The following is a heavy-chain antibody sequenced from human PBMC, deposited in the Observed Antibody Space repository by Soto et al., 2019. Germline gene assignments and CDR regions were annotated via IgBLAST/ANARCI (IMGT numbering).Heavy chain of an antibody. V-gene: IGHV5-51*01. Sequence: GASVKVSCKASGYTFTTYWSVWVRQMPGKGLEWMGIIYPGDSDTRYSPSFQGQVTISADKSISTAYLQWSSLKASDTAMYYCARRADYYYYGMDVWGQGTTVTVSS. CDR2: IYPGDSDT. CDR3: ARRADYYYYGMDV. CDR1: GYTFTTYW. J-gene: IGHJ6*02.